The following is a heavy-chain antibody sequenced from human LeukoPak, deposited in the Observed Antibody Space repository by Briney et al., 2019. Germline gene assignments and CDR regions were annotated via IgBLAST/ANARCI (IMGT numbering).Heavy chain of an antibody. V-gene: IGHV3-74*01. CDR3: ARDSAMVRGVILYY. Sequence: XGALRLSCAASGFTFSSYWMHWVRQAPGKGLVGVSRIKSDGSRTNYAESVKGGFTISRDNVKNTLYLQTNSLRAEDTAVYYCARDSAMVRGVILYYWGQGTLVTVSS. D-gene: IGHD3-10*01. CDR2: IKSDGSRT. J-gene: IGHJ4*02. CDR1: GFTFSSYW.